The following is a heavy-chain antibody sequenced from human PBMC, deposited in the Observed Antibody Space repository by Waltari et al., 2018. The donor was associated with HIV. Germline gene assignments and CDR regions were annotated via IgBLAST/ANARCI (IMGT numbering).Heavy chain of an antibody. J-gene: IGHJ4*02. D-gene: IGHD1-1*01. Sequence: QVHLVESGGGVVQPGRSLRLSCAASGFPFRNYGMHWVRQAPGKGLEWVAVISFDGSNQYYADSVRGRFTISRDNSKKKVFLQMNSLRLDDSALYYCATGQQVWETWSQLDYWGQGTLVIVSS. V-gene: IGHV3-30*03. CDR1: GFPFRNYG. CDR3: ATGQQVWETWSQLDY. CDR2: ISFDGSNQ.